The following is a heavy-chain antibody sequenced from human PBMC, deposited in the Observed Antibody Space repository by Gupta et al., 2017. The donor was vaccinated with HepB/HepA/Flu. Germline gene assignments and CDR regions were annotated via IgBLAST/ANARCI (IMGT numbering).Heavy chain of an antibody. D-gene: IGHD4-17*01. V-gene: IGHV4-34*01. CDR3: ARGPVTSSFRTSYYFDY. J-gene: IGHJ4*02. CDR1: GGSFSGYD. Sequence: QVQLQQWGAGLLKPSETLSLSGAVYGGSFSGYDWSWNRQSPGKGLEWIGKIIHSGSTNCHPSLKSRVTISVDTAKNQFSLKLSSVTAADTAVYYCARGPVTSSFRTSYYFDYWGQGTLGTVSS. CDR2: IIHSGST.